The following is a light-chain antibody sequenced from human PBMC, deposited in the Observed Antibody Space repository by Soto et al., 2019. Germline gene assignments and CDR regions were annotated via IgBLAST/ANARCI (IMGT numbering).Light chain of an antibody. CDR1: KNDVGFYDF. CDR2: EVV. Sequence: QSALTQPPSASGSPGQSVTISCTGTKNDVGFYDFVSWYQHHPGKAPRLIIYEVVQRPSGVPDRFSGSKSGNTASLTVSGLQAADEADYFCKSYAGSNTDYVFGTGTKVTVL. V-gene: IGLV2-8*01. CDR3: KSYAGSNTDYV. J-gene: IGLJ1*01.